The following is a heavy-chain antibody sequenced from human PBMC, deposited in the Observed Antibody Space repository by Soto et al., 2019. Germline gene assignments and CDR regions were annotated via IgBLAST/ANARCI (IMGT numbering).Heavy chain of an antibody. V-gene: IGHV3-48*03. CDR3: ARAAPYCGGDCWGYYFDY. D-gene: IGHD2-21*02. J-gene: IGHJ4*02. CDR1: GFTFSSYE. Sequence: EVQLVESGGGLVQPGGSPRLSCAASGFTFSSYEMNWVRQAPGKGLEWVSYISSSGSTIYYADSVKGRFTISRDNAKNSLYLQMNSLRAEDTAVYYCARAAPYCGGDCWGYYFDYWGQGTLVTVSS. CDR2: ISSSGSTI.